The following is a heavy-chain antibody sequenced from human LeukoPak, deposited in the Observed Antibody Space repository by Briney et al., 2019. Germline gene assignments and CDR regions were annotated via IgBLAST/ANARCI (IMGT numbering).Heavy chain of an antibody. J-gene: IGHJ4*02. D-gene: IGHD3-22*01. Sequence: EASVKVSCKASGGTFSSYAISWVRQAPGQGLEWMGGIIPIFGTANYAQKFQGRVTITADKSTSTAYMELSSLRSDDTAVYYCARAWGYYDSSGDYWGQGTLVTVSS. CDR2: IIPIFGTA. V-gene: IGHV1-69*06. CDR1: GGTFSSYA. CDR3: ARAWGYYDSSGDY.